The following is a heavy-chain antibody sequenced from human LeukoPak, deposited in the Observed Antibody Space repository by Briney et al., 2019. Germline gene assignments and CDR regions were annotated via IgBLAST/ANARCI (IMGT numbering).Heavy chain of an antibody. Sequence: PGTSLRLSCAASGFSFNSYGIHWVRQAPGKGLEWVAVISYDGSNKYYADSVKGRFTISRDNSKNTLYLQMNSLRAEDTAVYYCAKDGAQYSVDYWGQGTLVTVSS. CDR1: GFSFNSYG. CDR2: ISYDGSNK. D-gene: IGHD1-26*01. J-gene: IGHJ4*02. V-gene: IGHV3-30*18. CDR3: AKDGAQYSVDY.